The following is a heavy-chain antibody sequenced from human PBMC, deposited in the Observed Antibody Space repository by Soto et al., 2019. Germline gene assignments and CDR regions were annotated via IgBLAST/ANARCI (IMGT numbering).Heavy chain of an antibody. CDR2: ISNSGTTT. Sequence: GGSLRLSCAASGFTFSDYYMSWIRQAPGKGLEWVSHISNSGTTTFYADSVKGRFTISRDNAKNSLYLQMNSLRAEDTAVYYCARDLVTRGYYDSSDYWGQGCLVTVSS. CDR3: ARDLVTRGYYDSSDY. D-gene: IGHD3-22*01. CDR1: GFTFSDYY. J-gene: IGHJ4*02. V-gene: IGHV3-11*01.